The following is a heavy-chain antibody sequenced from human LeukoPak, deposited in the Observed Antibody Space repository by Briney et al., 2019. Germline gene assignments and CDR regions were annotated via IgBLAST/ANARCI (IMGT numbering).Heavy chain of an antibody. CDR2: ISSNGGST. V-gene: IGHV3-64D*06. CDR1: GFTFSSYG. CDR3: VKDLSGNVVEPKSYFDY. J-gene: IGHJ4*02. Sequence: GGSLRLSCSASGFTFSSYGMHWVRQAPGKGLEYVSGISSNGGSTYYADSVKGRFTISRDNSKNTLYLRMSSLRAEDTAVYYCVKDLSGNVVEPKSYFDYWGQGTLVTVSS. D-gene: IGHD2-15*01.